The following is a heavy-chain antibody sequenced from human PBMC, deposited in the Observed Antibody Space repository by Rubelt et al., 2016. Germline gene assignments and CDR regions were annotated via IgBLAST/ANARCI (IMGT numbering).Heavy chain of an antibody. CDR2: INHSGST. Sequence: QVQLQQWGAGLLKPSETLSLTCAVYGGSFSGYYWSWIRQPPGKGLEWIGEINHSGSTNYNPSLKSRVPISIDTSKNQVSLKLSSVTAADTAVYYCAARVSKVDYWGQGTLVTVSS. CDR3: AARVSKVDY. D-gene: IGHD4-11*01. CDR1: GGSFSGYY. V-gene: IGHV4-34*01. J-gene: IGHJ4*02.